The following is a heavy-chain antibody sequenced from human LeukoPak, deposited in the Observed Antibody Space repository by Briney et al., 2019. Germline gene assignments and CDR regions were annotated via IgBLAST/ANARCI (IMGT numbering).Heavy chain of an antibody. Sequence: GGSLRLSCAASGLIFGDYGMSWVRQAPEKGLEWVSGINWNGVSTHYADSVRGRFTISRDNAQNSLYLQMNSLRAEDTAVYYCARDPYSGAYSEGYYYYYMDVWGTGTTVTVSS. D-gene: IGHD1-26*01. CDR1: GLIFGDYG. CDR2: INWNGVST. V-gene: IGHV3-20*04. J-gene: IGHJ6*03. CDR3: ARDPYSGAYSEGYYYYYMDV.